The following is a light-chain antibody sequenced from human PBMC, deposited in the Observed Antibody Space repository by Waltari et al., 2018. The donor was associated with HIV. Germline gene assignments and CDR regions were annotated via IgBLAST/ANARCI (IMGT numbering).Light chain of an antibody. J-gene: IGLJ2*01. CDR3: QSPYSGTYVV. CDR1: ALPKQY. CDR2: KDS. Sequence: SYDLTQPPSVSVSPGQTARITCSGDALPKQYAFWYQQKPGQAPVLVIYKDSERPSGIPERFAGSSSGTTVTLTISGVQAEDEADYYCQSPYSGTYVVFGGGTKLTVL. V-gene: IGLV3-25*03.